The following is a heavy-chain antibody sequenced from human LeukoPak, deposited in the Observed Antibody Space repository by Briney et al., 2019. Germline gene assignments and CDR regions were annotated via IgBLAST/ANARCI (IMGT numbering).Heavy chain of an antibody. D-gene: IGHD4-23*01. CDR1: GYTFTTYD. CDR2: MNPNSGNT. Sequence: ASVKASCKASGYTFTTYDINWVRQSTGQGLEWMGWMNPNSGNTGYAQKFQGRVTMTRNTSISTAYMELSSLRSEDTAVYYCARGPNKSDGGNSGSAWFDPWGQGTLVTVSS. J-gene: IGHJ5*02. CDR3: ARGPNKSDGGNSGSAWFDP. V-gene: IGHV1-8*01.